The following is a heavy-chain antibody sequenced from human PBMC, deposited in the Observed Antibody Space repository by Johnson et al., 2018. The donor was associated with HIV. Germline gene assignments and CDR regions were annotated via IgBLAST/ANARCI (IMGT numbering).Heavy chain of an antibody. CDR3: AKDRDWRGWGSDAFDI. J-gene: IGHJ3*02. Sequence: QVQLVESGGGVVQPGRSLRLSCAASGFTFSSYAMHWVRQAPGKGLEWVAVISYDGSNKYFADSVKGRFTISRDNAKNSLYLQMNSLRAEDTALYYCAKDRDWRGWGSDAFDIWGQGTMVTVSS. V-gene: IGHV3-30*04. D-gene: IGHD2-21*02. CDR1: GFTFSSYA. CDR2: ISYDGSNK.